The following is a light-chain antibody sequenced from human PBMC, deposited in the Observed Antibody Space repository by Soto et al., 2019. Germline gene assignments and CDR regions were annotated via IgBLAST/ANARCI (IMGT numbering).Light chain of an antibody. CDR1: SSDVGGYNY. Sequence: QSVLTQPRSVSGSPGQSLTFSCTGTSSDVGGYNYVSWYQQYPGKVPKLMIYDVTKRPSGVPDRFSGSKSGNTASLTISGLQAEDEADYYCCSHAGSYTYVFGTGTKVTVL. CDR3: CSHAGSYTYV. V-gene: IGLV2-11*01. CDR2: DVT. J-gene: IGLJ1*01.